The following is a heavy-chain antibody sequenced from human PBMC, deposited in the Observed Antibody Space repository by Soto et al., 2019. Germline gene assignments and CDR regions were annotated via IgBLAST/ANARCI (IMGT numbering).Heavy chain of an antibody. CDR1: GFTFSSYW. V-gene: IGHV3-74*01. D-gene: IGHD3-3*01. CDR2: INSDGSST. CDR3: ARGRYYDFWSGYYCDY. J-gene: IGHJ4*02. Sequence: GGSLRLSCAASGFTFSSYWMHWVRQAPGKGLVWVSRINSDGSSTSYADSVKGRFTISRDNAKNTLYLQMNSLRAEDTAVYYCARGRYYDFWSGYYCDYWGQGTLATVSS.